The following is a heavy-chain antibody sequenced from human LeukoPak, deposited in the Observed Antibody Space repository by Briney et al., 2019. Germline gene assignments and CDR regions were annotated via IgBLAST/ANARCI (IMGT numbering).Heavy chain of an antibody. CDR1: GFTLSNYP. J-gene: IGHJ4*02. Sequence: GGSLRLSCAASGFTLSNYPMGWVRQAPVKGLEWLSAIGEEKSGSWTKSADSVKGRFTISRDNSENTLYLQMDSLTVEDTAVYYCASWPVGWYGEDSWGQGTLVTVSS. V-gene: IGHV3-23*01. D-gene: IGHD6-19*01. CDR2: IGEEKSGSWT. CDR3: ASWPVGWYGEDS.